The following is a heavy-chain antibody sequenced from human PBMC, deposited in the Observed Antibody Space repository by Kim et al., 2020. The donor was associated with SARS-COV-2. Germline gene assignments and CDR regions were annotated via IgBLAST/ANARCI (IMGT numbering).Heavy chain of an antibody. D-gene: IGHD6-13*01. J-gene: IGHJ4*02. CDR2: TFYRSKFYN. V-gene: IGHV6-1*01. CDR3: ARGSGGTPAGTKCDY. Sequence: SQTLSLTCAISGDSVSSNSATWNWIRRSPSRGLEWLGRTFYRSKFYNDYAVSVKSRITISPDTTNNQLSLQLNSVTPEDTAVYYCARGSGGTPAGTKCDYWGQETLVTVST. CDR1: GDSVSSNSAT.